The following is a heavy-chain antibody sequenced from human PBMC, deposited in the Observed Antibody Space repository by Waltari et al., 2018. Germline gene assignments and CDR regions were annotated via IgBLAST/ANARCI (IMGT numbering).Heavy chain of an antibody. J-gene: IGHJ4*02. CDR3: ARAASTYCSTTSCPGDY. CDR2: INPSDDTK. D-gene: IGHD2-2*01. V-gene: IGHV1-46*01. Sequence: QVQLVQSGAEVKEPGASVKVSCKASGYTFTRHYMHWVRQAPGQGLEWMGIINPSDDTKAYTQEFQGRVTMTRDTSTNTFYMELSSLRSEDTAVYYCARAASTYCSTTSCPGDYWGQGTLVTVSS. CDR1: GYTFTRHY.